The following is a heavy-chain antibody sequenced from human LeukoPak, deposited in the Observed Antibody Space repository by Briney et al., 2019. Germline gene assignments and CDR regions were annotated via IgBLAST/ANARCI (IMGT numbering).Heavy chain of an antibody. CDR3: ARDVATTGWYTFDY. Sequence: SQTLSVTCAISGDSVSSINGAWNWVSQSPSIGLEWLGRTYYRSKWYSDYAVPIQGRITITPDTSKNQFTLHLFSVTPDDTAVYYCARDVATTGWYTFDYWGQGTRVTVSS. CDR2: TYYRSKWYS. CDR1: GDSVSSINGA. J-gene: IGHJ4*02. D-gene: IGHD6-19*01. V-gene: IGHV6-1*01.